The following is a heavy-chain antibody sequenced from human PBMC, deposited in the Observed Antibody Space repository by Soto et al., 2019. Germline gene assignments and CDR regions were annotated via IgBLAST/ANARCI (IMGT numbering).Heavy chain of an antibody. CDR1: GFTFSRYA. Sequence: GGSLRLSCAASGFTFSRYAMSWGRQAPGKGLEWVSSISTSDHTTYYANSVKGRFTISTENSKNTLYVQMNDLRVEDTAVYYWGTCPTEAGGTPHYFDYWGQGSLVTVSS. V-gene: IGHV3-23*01. J-gene: IGHJ4*02. CDR3: GTCPTEAGGTPHYFDY. CDR2: ISTSDHTT. D-gene: IGHD2-15*01.